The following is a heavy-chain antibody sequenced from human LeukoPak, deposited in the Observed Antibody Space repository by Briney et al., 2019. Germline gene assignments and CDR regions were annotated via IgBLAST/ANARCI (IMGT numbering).Heavy chain of an antibody. J-gene: IGHJ4*02. CDR1: GFTVNSNY. V-gene: IGHV3-53*01. CDR2: IYSGGST. D-gene: IGHD6-19*01. Sequence: GGSLTLSCAASGFTVNSNYWSWVRQAPGKGLEWVSVIYSGGSTYYADSVKGRFTISRDNSKNTLYLQMNSLRAEDTAVYYCARAGIAVAGSYYFDNWGQGTLVTVSS. CDR3: ARAGIAVAGSYYFDN.